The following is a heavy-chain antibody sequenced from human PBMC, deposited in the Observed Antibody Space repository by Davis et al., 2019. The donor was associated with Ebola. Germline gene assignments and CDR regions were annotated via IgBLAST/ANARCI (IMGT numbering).Heavy chain of an antibody. Sequence: KVSCKGSGYSFTSYWIGWVRQMPGRGLQWMGIIYAGDSDTRYSPSFQGQVTISADKSISTAYLQWSSLKASDTAIYYCARRRVIHALSTNDYFDFWGQGTLVTVSS. CDR2: IYAGDSDT. D-gene: IGHD5/OR15-5a*01. CDR3: ARRRVIHALSTNDYFDF. CDR1: GYSFTSYW. V-gene: IGHV5-51*01. J-gene: IGHJ4*02.